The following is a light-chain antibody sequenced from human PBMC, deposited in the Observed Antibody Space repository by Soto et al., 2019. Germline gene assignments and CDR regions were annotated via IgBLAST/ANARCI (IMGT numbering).Light chain of an antibody. CDR3: SSDTSSNTYG. Sequence: QSALTQPPSVSGSPGQSVTISCTGTSSDVGSYNRVSWYQQPPGTAPKLMIYDVSNRPSGVPDRFSGSKSGNTASLTISGLQAEDEADYDCSSDTSSNTYGFGTGTKVTVL. V-gene: IGLV2-18*02. CDR2: DVS. CDR1: SSDVGSYNR. J-gene: IGLJ1*01.